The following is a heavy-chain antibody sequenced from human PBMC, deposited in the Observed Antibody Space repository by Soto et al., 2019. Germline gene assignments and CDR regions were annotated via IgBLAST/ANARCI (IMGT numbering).Heavy chain of an antibody. V-gene: IGHV1-69*02. D-gene: IGHD2-8*01. CDR2: IIPKLGIT. J-gene: IGHJ6*03. CDR1: VGTVSDYN. Sequence: VQLVQSGAEVKRPGSSVKVSCKAPVGTVSDYNIAWVRQARGQGLEWMGRIIPKLGITNYAHKFQDRVRITADKATSTAYMELTSLSYEDTAVYFCARVEGTRTTNFYHYGDVWGEGTSVTVS. CDR3: ARVEGTRTTNFYHYGDV.